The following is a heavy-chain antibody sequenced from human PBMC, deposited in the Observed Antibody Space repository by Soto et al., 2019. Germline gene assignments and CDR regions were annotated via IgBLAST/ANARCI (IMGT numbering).Heavy chain of an antibody. J-gene: IGHJ4*02. CDR1: GGTFSSYA. V-gene: IGHV1-69*13. D-gene: IGHD6-13*01. CDR3: AREFGPSLGAAAGPPG. Sequence: SVKVSCKASGGTFSSYAISWVRQAPGQGLEWMEGIIPIFGTANYAQKFQGRVTITADESTSTAYMELSSLRSEDTAVYYCAREFGPSLGAAAGPPGWGQGTLVTVSS. CDR2: IIPIFGTA.